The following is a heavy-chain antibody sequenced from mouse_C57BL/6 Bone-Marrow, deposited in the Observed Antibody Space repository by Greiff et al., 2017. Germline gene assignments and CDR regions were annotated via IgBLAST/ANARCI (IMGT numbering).Heavy chain of an antibody. V-gene: IGHV5-9-1*02. D-gene: IGHD2-1*01. CDR2: ISSGGDYI. Sequence: EVKLMESGEGLVKPGGSLKLSCAASGFTFSSYAMSWVRQTPEKRLEWVAYISSGGDYIYYADTVKGRFTISRDNARNTLYLQMSSLKSEDTAMYYCTRDRDGNYFAWFAYWGQGTLVTVSA. CDR1: GFTFSSYA. CDR3: TRDRDGNYFAWFAY. J-gene: IGHJ3*01.